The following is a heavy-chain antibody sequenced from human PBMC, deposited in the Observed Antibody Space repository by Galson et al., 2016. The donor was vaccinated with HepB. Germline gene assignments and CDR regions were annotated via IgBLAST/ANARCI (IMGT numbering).Heavy chain of an antibody. CDR2: IIPRYFRA. CDR1: GYSFSSYA. Sequence: SVKVSCKASGYSFSSYAITWVRQAPGQGLEWMGGIIPRYFRANYAEKFRDRVTVTADEFTRTAYMELSSLRSEDTAVYYCARVSTTVSYPMDVWGQGTTVTVSS. CDR3: ARVSTTVSYPMDV. V-gene: IGHV1-69*13. J-gene: IGHJ6*02. D-gene: IGHD4-17*01.